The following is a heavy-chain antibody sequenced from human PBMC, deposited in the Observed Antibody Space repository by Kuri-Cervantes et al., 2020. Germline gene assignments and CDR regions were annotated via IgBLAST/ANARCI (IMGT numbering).Heavy chain of an antibody. CDR1: GFTFSKYW. CDR2: INGDGSST. CDR3: ARVKVATISGLDY. J-gene: IGHJ4*02. V-gene: IGHV3-74*01. D-gene: IGHD5-12*01. Sequence: LSLTCGASGFTFSKYWMHWVRQSPEKGLVWVSRINGDGSSTSYADSVRGRFTISRDNAKNTLYLQMNSLRAEDTAVYYCARVKVATISGLDYWGQGTLVTVSS.